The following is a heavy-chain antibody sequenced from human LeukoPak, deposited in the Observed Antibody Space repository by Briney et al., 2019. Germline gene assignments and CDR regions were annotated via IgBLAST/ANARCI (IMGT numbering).Heavy chain of an antibody. V-gene: IGHV3-21*01. Sequence: PGGSLRLSCTASGFTISSYSMNWVRQAPGKGLEWVSSISSSSTYIYHAESVKGRFTISKDNAKNSLYLQVNSLRAEDTAVYYCARTKVVAAASGYSTLYSYYGMDVWGQGTTVTVSS. CDR3: ARTKVVAAASGYSTLYSYYGMDV. CDR1: GFTISSYS. CDR2: ISSSSTYI. J-gene: IGHJ6*02. D-gene: IGHD2-15*01.